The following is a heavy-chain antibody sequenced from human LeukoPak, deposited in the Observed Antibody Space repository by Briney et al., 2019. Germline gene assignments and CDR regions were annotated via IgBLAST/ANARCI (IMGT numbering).Heavy chain of an antibody. J-gene: IGHJ4*02. CDR1: GFTFSTSW. V-gene: IGHV3-74*01. CDR2: INPDGSIT. CDR3: VRALLGTTDY. D-gene: IGHD7-27*01. Sequence: GGSLRLSCAASGFTFSTSWMHWVRQVPGKGLVWVSRINPDGSITNYADSVKGRFTISRDNANNMLYLLMNSLRVDDTAVYYCVRALLGTTDYWGQGTLVTVSS.